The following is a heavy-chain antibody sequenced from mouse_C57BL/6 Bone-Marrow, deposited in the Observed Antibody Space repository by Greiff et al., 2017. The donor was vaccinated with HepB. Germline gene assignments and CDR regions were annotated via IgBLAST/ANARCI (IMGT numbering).Heavy chain of an antibody. CDR1: GYTFTSYG. D-gene: IGHD1-1*01. CDR2: IYPRSGNT. V-gene: IGHV1-81*01. CDR3: ARWGNYGSTRFDY. Sequence: QVQLKQSGAELARPGASVKLSCKASGYTFTSYGISWVKQRTGQGLEWIGEIYPRSGNTYYNEKFKGKATLTADKSSSTAYMELRSLTSEDSAVYFCARWGNYGSTRFDYWGQGTTLTVSS. J-gene: IGHJ2*01.